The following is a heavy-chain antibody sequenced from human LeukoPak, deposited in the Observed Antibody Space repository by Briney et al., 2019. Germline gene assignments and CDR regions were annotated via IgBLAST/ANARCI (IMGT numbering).Heavy chain of an antibody. V-gene: IGHV4-34*01. CDR2: INHSGST. Sequence: PSETLSLTCAVYGGSFSGYYWSWIRQPPGKGLEWIGEINHSGSTNYNPSLKSRVTISVDTSKNQFSLKLSSVTAADTAVYYCARDLSYDFWSGPYFDYWGQGTLVTVSS. D-gene: IGHD3-3*01. J-gene: IGHJ4*02. CDR3: ARDLSYDFWSGPYFDY. CDR1: GGSFSGYY.